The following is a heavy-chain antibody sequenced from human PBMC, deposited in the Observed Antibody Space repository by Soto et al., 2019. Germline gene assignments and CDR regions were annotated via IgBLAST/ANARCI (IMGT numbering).Heavy chain of an antibody. CDR2: IYYTGST. CDR3: ARVFKTMSFYYGMDV. D-gene: IGHD3-22*01. Sequence: QVQLQESGPGLVKPSQTLFLICTVSGGSINSGGYYWSWIRQLPGKGLEWIGYIYYTGSTYYNPSLKSRITISVDTSANQFSLKLSSVTAADTAIYFCARVFKTMSFYYGMDVWGQGTAVAVSS. V-gene: IGHV4-31*03. CDR1: GGSINSGGYY. J-gene: IGHJ6*02.